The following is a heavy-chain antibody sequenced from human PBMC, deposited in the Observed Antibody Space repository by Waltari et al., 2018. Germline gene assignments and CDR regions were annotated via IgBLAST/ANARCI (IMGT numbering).Heavy chain of an antibody. CDR2: FDPEDGEA. CDR1: GSPLTELS. J-gene: IGHJ4*02. CDR3: ASGLIIPGRFRLGY. V-gene: IGHV1-24*01. Sequence: QVQPEQSGAEGKKPGASVKVACQVVGSPLTELSMHWVRQATGKGLEWMGGFDPEDGEAVFAQKFQGRLTLTEDTPANTAYMELTSLTSEDTAVYYCASGLIIPGRFRLGYWGQGTLVTVSA. D-gene: IGHD3-3*01.